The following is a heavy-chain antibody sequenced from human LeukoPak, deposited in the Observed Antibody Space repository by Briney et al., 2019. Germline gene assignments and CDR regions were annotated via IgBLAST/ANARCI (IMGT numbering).Heavy chain of an antibody. J-gene: IGHJ6*04. CDR2: INSDGGGA. D-gene: IGHD3-9*01. CDR1: GITFGNNW. V-gene: IGHV3-74*01. Sequence: PGGSLRLSCAASGITFGNNWMHWVRQGPGKGLVWISRINSDGGGAIYADSVKGRFTVSRDNAKNTLYLQMNSLRAEDTAVYYCARMAGILTGYYHYYGMDVWGKGTTVTVSS. CDR3: ARMAGILTGYYHYYGMDV.